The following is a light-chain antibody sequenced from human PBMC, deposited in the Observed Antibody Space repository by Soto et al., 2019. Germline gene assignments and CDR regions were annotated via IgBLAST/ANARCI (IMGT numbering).Light chain of an antibody. V-gene: IGLV2-8*01. CDR3: TSYAGSNNVV. Sequence: QSALTQPPSASGSPGQSVTISCTGTSSDVGSYNYVSWYQQHPGKAPKLMIYEVTKRPSGVPDRFSGSKSGNTASLTVSGLQAEDEADYYWTSYAGSNNVVFGGGTQLTVL. J-gene: IGLJ2*01. CDR1: SSDVGSYNY. CDR2: EVT.